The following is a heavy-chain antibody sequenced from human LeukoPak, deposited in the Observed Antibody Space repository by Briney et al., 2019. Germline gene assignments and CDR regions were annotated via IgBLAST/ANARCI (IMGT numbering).Heavy chain of an antibody. CDR1: GFSISSYG. CDR2: IWYDGSKK. J-gene: IGHJ4*02. CDR3: VRDECSTTYCYGY. D-gene: IGHD3-10*01. V-gene: IGHV3-33*01. Sequence: GGSLRLSCVVSGFSISSYGMHWVRQSPGKGLEWVAVIWYDGSKKYHADSVRGRFTISRDVSKSTLYLEMSSLRAEDTAVYYCVRDECSTTYCYGYWGQGTLVTVSP.